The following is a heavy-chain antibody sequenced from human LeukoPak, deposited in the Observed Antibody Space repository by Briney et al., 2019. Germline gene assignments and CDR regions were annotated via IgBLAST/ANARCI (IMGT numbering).Heavy chain of an antibody. CDR3: ARDHVEDGDYHNWFDP. CDR1: GGSFSGYY. CDR2: INHSGST. Sequence: PSETLSLTCAVYGGSFSGYYWSWIRQPPGKGLEWIGEINHSGSTYYNPSLKSRVTISVDTSKNRFSLKLSSVTAADTAVYYCARDHVEDGDYHNWFDPWGQGTLVTVSS. V-gene: IGHV4-34*01. J-gene: IGHJ5*02. D-gene: IGHD4-17*01.